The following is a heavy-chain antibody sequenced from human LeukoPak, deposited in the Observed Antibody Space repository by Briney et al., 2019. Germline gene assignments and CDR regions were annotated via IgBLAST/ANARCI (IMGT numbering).Heavy chain of an antibody. Sequence: GGSLRLSCAASGFTFSSYWMSWVRQAPGKGLEWVANIKQDGSEKYYVDSVKGRFTISRDNAKNSLCLQMNSLRAEDTAVYYCAREVSENWFDPWGQGTLVTVSS. V-gene: IGHV3-7*01. J-gene: IGHJ5*02. D-gene: IGHD3-22*01. CDR2: IKQDGSEK. CDR1: GFTFSSYW. CDR3: AREVSENWFDP.